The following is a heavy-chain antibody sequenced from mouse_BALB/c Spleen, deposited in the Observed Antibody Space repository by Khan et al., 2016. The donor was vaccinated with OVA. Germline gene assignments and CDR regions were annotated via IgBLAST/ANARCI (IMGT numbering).Heavy chain of an antibody. V-gene: IGHV1-7*01. Sequence: QVQLQQSGAELAKPGASVKMSCKASGYMFTSYWMNWVKQRPGQGLEWIGYINPSSGYAEYNQKFKDKATLTADKSSSTAYMQLSSLTTEDSAVYCCVRSGCGSLAYWGQGTLVTVSA. CDR3: VRSGCGSLAY. J-gene: IGHJ3*01. D-gene: IGHD1-1*01. CDR1: GYMFTSYW. CDR2: INPSSGYA.